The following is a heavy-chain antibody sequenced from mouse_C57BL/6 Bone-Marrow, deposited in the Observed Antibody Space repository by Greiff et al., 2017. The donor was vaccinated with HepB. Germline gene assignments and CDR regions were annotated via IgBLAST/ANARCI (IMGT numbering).Heavy chain of an antibody. J-gene: IGHJ4*01. D-gene: IGHD1-1*01. CDR2: IDPSDRYT. CDR1: GYTFTSYW. CDR3: ARYGYYGSRRGYYAMDY. V-gene: IGHV1-50*01. Sequence: QVQLQQPGAELVKPGASVKLSCKASGYTFTSYWMQWVKQRPGQGLEWIGEIDPSDRYTNYNQKFKGKATLTVDTSSSTAYMQLSSLTSEDSAVYYCARYGYYGSRRGYYAMDYWGQGTSVTVSS.